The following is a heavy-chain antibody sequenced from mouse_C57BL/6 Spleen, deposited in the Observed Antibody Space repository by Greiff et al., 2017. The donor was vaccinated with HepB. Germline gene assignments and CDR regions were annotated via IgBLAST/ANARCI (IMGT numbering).Heavy chain of an antibody. Sequence: VQVVESGAELARPGASVKLSCKASGYTFTSYGISWVKQRTGQGLEWIGEIYPRSGNTYYNEKFKGKATLTADKSSSTAYMELRSLTSEDSAVYFCARSLITTVVATDFDYWGQGTTLTVSS. CDR1: GYTFTSYG. CDR3: ARSLITTVVATDFDY. J-gene: IGHJ2*01. CDR2: IYPRSGNT. D-gene: IGHD1-1*01. V-gene: IGHV1-81*01.